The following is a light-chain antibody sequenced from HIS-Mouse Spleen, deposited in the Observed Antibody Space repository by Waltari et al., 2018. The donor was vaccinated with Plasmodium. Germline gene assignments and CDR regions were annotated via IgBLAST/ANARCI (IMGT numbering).Light chain of an antibody. CDR1: QSVSSN. Sequence: EILMTHSLASLSVSQAERATLSCRASQSVSSNLAWYQQKPGQAPRLLIYGASTRATGIPARFSGSGSGTEFTLTISSMQSEDFAVYYCQQYNNWPPWTFGQGTKVEIK. CDR3: QQYNNWPPWT. V-gene: IGKV3-15*01. J-gene: IGKJ1*01. CDR2: GAS.